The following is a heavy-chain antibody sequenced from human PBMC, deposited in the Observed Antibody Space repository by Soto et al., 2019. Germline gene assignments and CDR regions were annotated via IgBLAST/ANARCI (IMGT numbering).Heavy chain of an antibody. CDR1: GYTFTSYY. V-gene: IGHV1-46*03. Sequence: QVQLVQSGAEVKKPGASVRVSCKASGYTFTSYYIHWVRQAPGHGPEWMGMISPSSGGTDYAQKFQGRVTMTRDTSTSTVYMELSSLRSKDTAVYYCTRSIITTAGTDAFDLWGQGTVVTVSS. J-gene: IGHJ3*01. CDR3: TRSIITTAGTDAFDL. CDR2: ISPSSGGT. D-gene: IGHD6-13*01.